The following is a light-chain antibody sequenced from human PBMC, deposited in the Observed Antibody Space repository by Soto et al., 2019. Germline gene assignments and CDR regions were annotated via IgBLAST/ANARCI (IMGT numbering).Light chain of an antibody. CDR3: SSYAGNNKLV. CDR1: SSDVGVYNY. CDR2: EVS. V-gene: IGLV2-8*01. Sequence: QSALTQPPSASGSPGQSVTISCTGTSSDVGVYNYVSWYQQHPGKAPKLMIYEVSKRPSGVPDRFSGSKSGNTASLTVSGLQAEDEADYYCSSYAGNNKLVFGGGTQLTVL. J-gene: IGLJ2*01.